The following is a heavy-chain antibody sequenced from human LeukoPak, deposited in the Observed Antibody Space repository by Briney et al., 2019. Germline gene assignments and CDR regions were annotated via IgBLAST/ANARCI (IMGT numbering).Heavy chain of an antibody. J-gene: IGHJ3*02. CDR2: INPSGGST. D-gene: IGHD3-16*01. CDR1: GYTFTGYY. CDR3: AIVPRDLGGPFGAFDI. Sequence: ASVKVSCKASGYTFTGYYMHWVRQAPGQGLEWMGIINPSGGSTSYAQKFQGRVTMTRDMSTSTVYMELSSLRSEDTAVYYCAIVPRDLGGPFGAFDIWGQGTMVTVSS. V-gene: IGHV1-46*01.